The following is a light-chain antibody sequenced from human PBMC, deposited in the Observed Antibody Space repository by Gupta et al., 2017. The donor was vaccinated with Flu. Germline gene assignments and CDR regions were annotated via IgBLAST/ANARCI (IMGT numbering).Light chain of an antibody. CDR1: PGISNY. CDR2: AAS. V-gene: IGKV1-27*01. CDR3: QEYNSAPVT. Sequence: IQMTPSPSSLSALVGDRVTIICRASPGISNYLAWYQQIPGKVPKVLIFAASTWQSGVPSRFSGSGTGTDFTLTISSLQPEDVATYYCQEYNSAPVTFGPGTKVEIK. J-gene: IGKJ3*01.